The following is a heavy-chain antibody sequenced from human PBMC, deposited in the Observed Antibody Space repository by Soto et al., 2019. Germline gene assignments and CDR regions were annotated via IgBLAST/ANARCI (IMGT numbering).Heavy chain of an antibody. CDR3: AHRRGFGELLY. CDR2: IYWNDDK. D-gene: IGHD3-10*01. CDR1: GFSLSTSGVG. J-gene: IGHJ4*02. V-gene: IGHV2-5*01. Sequence: QITLKESGPTLVKPTQTLTLTCTFSGFSLSTSGVGVGWIRQPPGKALEWLALIYWNDDKLYSPSLKSRLTITKETSKNQVVLTMTNMDPVDTATYYCAHRRGFGELLYWGQGTLVTVSS.